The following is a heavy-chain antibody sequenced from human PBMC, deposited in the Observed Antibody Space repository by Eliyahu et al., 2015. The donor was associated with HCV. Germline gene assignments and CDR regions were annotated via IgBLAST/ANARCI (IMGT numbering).Heavy chain of an antibody. J-gene: IGHJ2*01. CDR3: ARDLRKLELRRYFDL. Sequence: QLQLQESGPGLVKPSETLSLTCTVSGGSIXSSSYYWGWIRQPPGKGLEWIGSIYYSGSTYYNPSLKSRVTISVDTSKNQFSLKLSSVTAADTAVYYCARDLRKLELRRYFDLWGRGTLVTVSS. CDR2: IYYSGST. CDR1: GGSIXSSSYY. V-gene: IGHV4-39*07. D-gene: IGHD1-7*01.